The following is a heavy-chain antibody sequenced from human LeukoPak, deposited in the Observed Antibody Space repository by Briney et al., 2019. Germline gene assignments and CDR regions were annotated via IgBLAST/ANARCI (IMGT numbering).Heavy chain of an antibody. CDR3: ARDRRDYEGVVFDY. Sequence: PSETLSLTCAVYGGSFSGYYWSWLRQPPGKGLEWIGEINHSGSTNYNPSLKSRVIISVDTSKNQFSLKLSSVTAADTAVYYCARDRRDYEGVVFDYWGQGTLVTVSS. CDR2: INHSGST. V-gene: IGHV4-34*01. D-gene: IGHD4-17*01. CDR1: GGSFSGYY. J-gene: IGHJ4*02.